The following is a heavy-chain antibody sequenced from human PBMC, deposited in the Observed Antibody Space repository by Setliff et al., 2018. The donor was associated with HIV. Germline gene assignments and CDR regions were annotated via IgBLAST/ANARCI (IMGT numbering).Heavy chain of an antibody. CDR1: ASTFSRYG. CDR3: ATNRAMIVAAPNFFEN. CDR2: ITSSGGSK. Sequence: GGSLRLSCEASASTFSRYGMNWVRQTPGKGLEWISYITSSGGSKHYADSVKGRFTISRDNAKNSLYLQMNSLKVDDTAVYYCATNRAMIVAAPNFFENWGQGTLVTVSS. J-gene: IGHJ4*02. D-gene: IGHD3-22*01. V-gene: IGHV3-48*03.